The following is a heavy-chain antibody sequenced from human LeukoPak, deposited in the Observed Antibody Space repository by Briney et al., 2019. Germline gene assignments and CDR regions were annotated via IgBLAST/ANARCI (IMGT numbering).Heavy chain of an antibody. CDR3: ARDNRYYYGSGERT. CDR2: ISSSGSTI. V-gene: IGHV3-11*01. Sequence: GGSLRLSCTASGFTFGDYAMSWFRQAPGKGLEWVSYISSSGSTIYYADSVKGRFTISRDNAKNSLYLQMNSLRAEDTAVYYCARDNRYYYGSGERTWGQGTLVTVSS. D-gene: IGHD3-10*01. J-gene: IGHJ4*02. CDR1: GFTFGDYA.